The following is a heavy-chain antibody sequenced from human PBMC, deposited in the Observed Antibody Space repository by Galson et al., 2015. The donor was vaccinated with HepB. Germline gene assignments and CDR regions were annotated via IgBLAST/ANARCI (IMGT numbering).Heavy chain of an antibody. CDR3: VGGGDSKKMGY. V-gene: IGHV4-31*03. J-gene: IGHJ4*02. CDR1: GGSISSGDHY. CDR2: IYSDGST. Sequence: LSLTCTVSGGSISSGDHYWNWIRQQPGKGLEWIGYIYSDGSTSYIPPLKSRVTISMDTSRSQFSLKLSSATAADTAMYYCVGGGDSKKMGYWGQGTPVIVSS. D-gene: IGHD6-13*01.